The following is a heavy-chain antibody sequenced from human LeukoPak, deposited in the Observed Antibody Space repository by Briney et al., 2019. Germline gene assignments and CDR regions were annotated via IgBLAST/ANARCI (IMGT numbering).Heavy chain of an antibody. V-gene: IGHV4-31*03. CDR1: GGSISSGGYY. D-gene: IGHD3-22*01. Sequence: SETLSLTCTVSGGSISSGGYYWSWIRQHPGKGLEWIGYIYYSGSTYYNPSLKSRVTISVDTSKNQFSLKLSSVTAADTAVYYCARDKGSSGYPNWFDPWGQGTLVTVSS. J-gene: IGHJ5*02. CDR2: IYYSGST. CDR3: ARDKGSSGYPNWFDP.